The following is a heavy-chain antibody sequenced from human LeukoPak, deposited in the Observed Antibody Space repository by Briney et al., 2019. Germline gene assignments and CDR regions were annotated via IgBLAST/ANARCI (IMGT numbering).Heavy chain of an antibody. CDR1: GGTFSSYA. CDR3: ARAAVAGTDLFDY. J-gene: IGHJ4*02. D-gene: IGHD6-19*01. Sequence: ASVKVSCKASGGTFSSYAISWVRQAPGQGLEWMGRIIPILGIANYAQKFQGRVTITADKSTSTAYMGLSSLRSEDTAVYYCARAAVAGTDLFDYWGQGTLVTVSS. CDR2: IIPILGIA. V-gene: IGHV1-69*04.